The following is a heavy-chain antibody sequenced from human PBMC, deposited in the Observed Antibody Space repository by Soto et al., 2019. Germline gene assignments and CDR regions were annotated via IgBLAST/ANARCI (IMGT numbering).Heavy chain of an antibody. D-gene: IGHD3-22*01. Sequence: GGSLRLSCAASGFTFSSYGMHWVRQAPGKGLEWVAVIWYDGSNIYYADSVKGRFTISRDNSKNTLYLQMNSLRAEDTAVYFCARRGAHYYDSSGPFDYWGQGTLVTVSS. CDR3: ARRGAHYYDSSGPFDY. CDR1: GFTFSSYG. J-gene: IGHJ4*02. V-gene: IGHV3-33*01. CDR2: IWYDGSNI.